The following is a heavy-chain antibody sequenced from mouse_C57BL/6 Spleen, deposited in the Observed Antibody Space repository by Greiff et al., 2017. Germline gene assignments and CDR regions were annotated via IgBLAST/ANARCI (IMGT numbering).Heavy chain of an antibody. Sequence: QVQLKESGPGLVAPSQSLSITCTVSGFSLTSYAISWVRQPPGKGLEWLGVIWTGGGTNYNSALKSSLSISKDNSKSQVFIKMNSLQTDDSAVYYCASLACSSICGYFDVWGTGTTVTVSS. D-gene: IGHD6-2*01. J-gene: IGHJ1*03. CDR2: IWTGGGT. CDR3: ASLACSSICGYFDV. V-gene: IGHV2-9-1*01. CDR1: GFSLTSYA.